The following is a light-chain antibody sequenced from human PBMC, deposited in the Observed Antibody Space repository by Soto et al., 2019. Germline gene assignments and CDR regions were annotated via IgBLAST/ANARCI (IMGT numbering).Light chain of an antibody. Sequence: EFVLTQSPGTLSLSPGERATLSCRASQTVRNNYLAWYQQKPGQAPRLLIYDASSRATGIPDRFSGGGSGTDFTLPISRLEAEDFGVYYCQQFSSYPLTFGGGTKVDIK. CDR3: QQFSSYPLT. J-gene: IGKJ4*01. CDR1: QTVRNNY. CDR2: DAS. V-gene: IGKV3-20*01.